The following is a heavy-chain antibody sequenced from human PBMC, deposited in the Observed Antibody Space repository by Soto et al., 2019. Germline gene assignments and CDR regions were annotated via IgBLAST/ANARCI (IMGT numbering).Heavy chain of an antibody. CDR3: ARVHSSGIFYFVDP. Sequence: QVQLVQSGAEVKKPGSSVKVSCKASGGTFDSYVISWLRQAPGQGLEWMGGIMPIFGTPNYAQRFRGRVTISADESTSTAYLELSSLTSDDTGVYYCARVHSSGIFYFVDPWGQGTLVTVSS. D-gene: IGHD3-10*01. CDR2: IMPIFGTP. J-gene: IGHJ5*02. V-gene: IGHV1-69*01. CDR1: GGTFDSYV.